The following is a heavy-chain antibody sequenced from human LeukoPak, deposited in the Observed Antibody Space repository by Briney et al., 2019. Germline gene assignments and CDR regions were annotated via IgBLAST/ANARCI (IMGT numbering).Heavy chain of an antibody. CDR3: ARGRYYYDSSGYWYYFDY. J-gene: IGHJ4*02. CDR2: INHSGST. CDR1: GGSFSGYY. Sequence: PSETLSLTCAVDGGSFSGYYWSWIRQPPGQGLEWIGEINHSGSTNYNPSLKRRVTISVDTSKNQFSLKLSSVTAADTAVYYCARGRYYYDSSGYWYYFDYWGQGTLVTVSS. D-gene: IGHD3-22*01. V-gene: IGHV4-34*01.